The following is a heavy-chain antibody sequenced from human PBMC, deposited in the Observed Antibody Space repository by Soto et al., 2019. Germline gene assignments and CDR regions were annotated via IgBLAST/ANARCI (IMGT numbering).Heavy chain of an antibody. CDR2: TYYRSKWYN. J-gene: IGHJ4*02. Sequence: SQTLSLTCAISGDSVSSNSAAWNWIRQSPSRGLGWLGRTYYRSKWYNDYAVSVKSRITINPDTSKNQFSLQLNSVTPEDTAVYYCARGSNYDILTGYYNVEVGVGGYDFWGQGTLVTVSS. D-gene: IGHD3-9*01. V-gene: IGHV6-1*01. CDR1: GDSVSSNSAA. CDR3: ARGSNYDILTGYYNVEVGVGGYDF.